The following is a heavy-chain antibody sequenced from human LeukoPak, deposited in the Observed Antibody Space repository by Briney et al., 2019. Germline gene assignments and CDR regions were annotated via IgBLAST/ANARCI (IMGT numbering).Heavy chain of an antibody. Sequence: GGSLRLSCAASGFTFSSYGMHWVRQAPGKGLGRVAGIWYDGSNKYYADSVKGRFTIYRDNSKNTLYLQMNSLRAEDTAVYYCARGFGVVITTVPLDYWGQGTLVTVSS. CDR3: ARGFGVVITTVPLDY. CDR1: GFTFSSYG. J-gene: IGHJ4*02. V-gene: IGHV3-33*01. D-gene: IGHD3-22*01. CDR2: IWYDGSNK.